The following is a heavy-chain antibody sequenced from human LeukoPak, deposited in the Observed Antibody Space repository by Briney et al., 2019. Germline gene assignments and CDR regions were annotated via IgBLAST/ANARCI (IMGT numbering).Heavy chain of an antibody. D-gene: IGHD3-22*01. CDR3: ARDGYYDSSPYWYFDL. V-gene: IGHV4-59*01. CDR1: GGSFSGYY. J-gene: IGHJ2*01. Sequence: SETLSLTCAVYGGSFSGYYWSWIRQPPGKGLEWIGYIYYSGSTNYNPSLKSRVTISVDTSKNQFSLKLSSVTAADTAVYYCARDGYYDSSPYWYFDLWGRGTLVTVSS. CDR2: IYYSGST.